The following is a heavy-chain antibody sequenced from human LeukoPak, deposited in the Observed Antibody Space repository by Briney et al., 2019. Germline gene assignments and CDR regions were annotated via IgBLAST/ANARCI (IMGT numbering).Heavy chain of an antibody. D-gene: IGHD3-22*01. Sequence: QTGGSPRLSCAASGFIFSNHAMTWVRQAPGKGLEWVSEITGSGSSTYYADSVKGRFTISRDNSKNTMFLQMNSVRAEDTATYYCAREWFDFDYWGQGILVTVSS. CDR1: GFIFSNHA. CDR3: AREWFDFDY. V-gene: IGHV3-23*01. CDR2: ITGSGSST. J-gene: IGHJ4*02.